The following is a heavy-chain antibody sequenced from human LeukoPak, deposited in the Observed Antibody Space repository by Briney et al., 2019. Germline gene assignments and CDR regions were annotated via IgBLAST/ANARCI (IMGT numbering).Heavy chain of an antibody. J-gene: IGHJ4*02. V-gene: IGHV4-39*01. Sequence: PSETLSLXCTVSGGSISSSSYYWGWIRQPPGKGLEWIGSIYYSGITYYNPSLKSRVTISVDTSKNQFSLKLSSVTAADTAVYYCAGLDPGPDDYWGQGTLVTVSS. CDR2: IYYSGIT. CDR3: AGLDPGPDDY. D-gene: IGHD1-14*01. CDR1: GGSISSSSYY.